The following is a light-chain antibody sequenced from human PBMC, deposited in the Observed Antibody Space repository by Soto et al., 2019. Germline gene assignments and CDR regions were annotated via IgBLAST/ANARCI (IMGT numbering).Light chain of an antibody. CDR2: DAS. J-gene: IGKJ4*01. V-gene: IGKV3-15*01. CDR1: QSVSSN. Sequence: EIVMTQSPASLSVSPGERATLSCRASQSVSSNFAWYQQKPGQAPRLLIYDASTRATGIPARFSGSGSGTDFILTISSLQSEDFAVYYCQQYNQWPLTFGGGTKVDI. CDR3: QQYNQWPLT.